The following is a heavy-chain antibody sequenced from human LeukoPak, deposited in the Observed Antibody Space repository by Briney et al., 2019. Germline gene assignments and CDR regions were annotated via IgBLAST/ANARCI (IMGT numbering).Heavy chain of an antibody. CDR2: ISGSGAGT. J-gene: IGHJ4*02. V-gene: IGHV3-23*01. D-gene: IGHD3-10*01. CDR3: AKAVLLWFGEFLHFDF. Sequence: PSGGSLRLSCAASGFTFSSYAMSWVRQAPGKGLEWVSTISGSGAGTFYADSVKGRFTISRDNSKNTLSLQMNSLRAEDTAVYYCAKAVLLWFGEFLHFDFWGQGTLVTVSS. CDR1: GFTFSSYA.